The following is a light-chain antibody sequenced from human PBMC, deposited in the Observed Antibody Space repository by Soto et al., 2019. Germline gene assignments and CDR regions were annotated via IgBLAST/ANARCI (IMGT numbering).Light chain of an antibody. CDR1: QSVSSNY. Sequence: EIVLTQSPGTLSLSPGERATLSCRASQSVSSNYLAWYQQKPGQAPRPLIYGASIRATGIPDRFSGSGSGTDFTLTISRLEPEDFAVYYCQQCGNSLWTFGQGTKVEIK. V-gene: IGKV3-20*01. J-gene: IGKJ1*01. CDR2: GAS. CDR3: QQCGNSLWT.